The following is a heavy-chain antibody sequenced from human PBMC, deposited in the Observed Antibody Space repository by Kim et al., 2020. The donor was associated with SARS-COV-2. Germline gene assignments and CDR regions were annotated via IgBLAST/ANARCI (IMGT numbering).Heavy chain of an antibody. D-gene: IGHD2-15*01. Sequence: GGSLRLSCAASGFTFSSYGMHWVRQAPGKGLEWVAVISYDGSNKYYADSVKGRFTISRDNSKNTLYLQMNSLRAEDTAVYYCEKQEGQYCSGGSCYTGYFAYWGQGTLVTVSS. J-gene: IGHJ4*02. CDR3: EKQEGQYCSGGSCYTGYFAY. CDR2: ISYDGSNK. CDR1: GFTFSSYG. V-gene: IGHV3-30*18.